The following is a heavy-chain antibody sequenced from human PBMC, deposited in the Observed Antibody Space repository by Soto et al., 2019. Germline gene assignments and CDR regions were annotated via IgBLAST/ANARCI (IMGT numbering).Heavy chain of an antibody. J-gene: IGHJ3*02. CDR1: GFTFDDYA. Sequence: DVQLVESGGGLVQSGRSLRLSCAASGFTFDDYAMHWVRQAPGKGLEWVSGINWNSGSIGYADSVKGRFTISRDNPNNSLYLQMSSLRAEDAALYYCAKNRRTYDAFDIWGQGTMVTVS. CDR2: INWNSGSI. V-gene: IGHV3-9*01. CDR3: AKNRRTYDAFDI.